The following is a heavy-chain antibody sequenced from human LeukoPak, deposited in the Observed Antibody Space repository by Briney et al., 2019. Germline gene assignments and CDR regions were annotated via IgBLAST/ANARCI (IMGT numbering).Heavy chain of an antibody. CDR3: ARADCSSSTCYLRRSWFDP. J-gene: IGHJ5*02. CDR1: GFTFSSYS. D-gene: IGHD2-2*01. CDR2: ISNI. V-gene: IGHV3-21*01. Sequence: PGGSLRLSCAASGFTFSSYSMNWVRQAPGKGLEWVSSISNIYYKDSVRGRFTISRDDAKNSLYLEMNSLRAEDTAVYYCARADCSSSTCYLRRSWFDPWGQGTLVTVSS.